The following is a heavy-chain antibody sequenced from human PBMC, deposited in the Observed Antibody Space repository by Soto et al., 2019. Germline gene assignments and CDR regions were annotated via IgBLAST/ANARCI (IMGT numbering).Heavy chain of an antibody. V-gene: IGHV1-3*01. CDR2: INAGNGNT. J-gene: IGHJ1*01. CDR1: GYTFTSYS. D-gene: IGHD6-13*01. CDR3: ARDPRSSSWYGYFQH. Sequence: GASVKVSSKASGYTFTSYSMHWVRHAPGQRLEWMGWINAGNGNTKYSQKFQGRVTITRDTSASTAYMELSSLGSEDTAVYYCARDPRSSSWYGYFQHWGQGTLVTVSS.